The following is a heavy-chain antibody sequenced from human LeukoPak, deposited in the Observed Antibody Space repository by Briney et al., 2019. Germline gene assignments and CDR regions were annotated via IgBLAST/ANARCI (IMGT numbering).Heavy chain of an antibody. CDR1: GFTFSSYA. Sequence: PGGSLRLSCAASGFTFSSYAMSWVRQAPGKGLEWVSAISGSGGSTYYADSVKGRFTISRDNSKNTLYLQMNSLRAEDTAVYYCAKDSYDILTGNNWFGPWGQGTLVTVSS. D-gene: IGHD3-9*01. J-gene: IGHJ5*02. V-gene: IGHV3-23*01. CDR3: AKDSYDILTGNNWFGP. CDR2: ISGSGGST.